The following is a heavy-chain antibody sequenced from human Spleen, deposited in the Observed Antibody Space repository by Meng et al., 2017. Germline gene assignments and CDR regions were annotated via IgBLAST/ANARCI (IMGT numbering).Heavy chain of an antibody. Sequence: QVQLQEPGPGQVKPSATLSLTCTVSGVSITNNNWWNWVRQPPGKGLEWIGEVYHDGSTDYNPSLKSRVTISVDRSNNQFSLRLTSVTAADTAIYYCARGYRSKWWYFDYWGHGTLVTVSS. J-gene: IGHJ4*01. V-gene: IGHV4-4*02. D-gene: IGHD2-15*01. CDR2: VYHDGST. CDR3: ARGYRSKWWYFDY. CDR1: GVSITNNNW.